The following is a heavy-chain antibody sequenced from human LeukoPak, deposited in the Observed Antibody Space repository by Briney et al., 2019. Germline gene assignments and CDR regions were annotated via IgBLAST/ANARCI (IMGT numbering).Heavy chain of an antibody. CDR1: GFSFGSHA. Sequence: GRSLRLSSANSGFSFGSHAMSWVRQAPAKGLEKVSSIIAGGGGTSYADSAKGRFTISRDNAKNSLYLQANSLRAEDTAVYYCARDALAAGYRLEWYYFDYWGQGTLVT. D-gene: IGHD2-2*01. V-gene: IGHV3-23*01. CDR3: ARDALAAGYRLEWYYFDY. J-gene: IGHJ4*02. CDR2: IIAGGGGT.